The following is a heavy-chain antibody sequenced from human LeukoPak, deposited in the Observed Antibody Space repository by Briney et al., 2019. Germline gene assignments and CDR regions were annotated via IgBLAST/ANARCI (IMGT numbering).Heavy chain of an antibody. V-gene: IGHV3-30*18. CDR3: AKDRYSGSYLQTGPCAH. CDR1: AFTFSTYG. Sequence: GGSLRLSCAASAFTFSTYGMHWVRQAPGKGLEWVAVISYDGSNKYYGESVKGRFTISRDSSKNTLYLQMNSLRAEDTAVYYCAKDRYSGSYLQTGPCAHWGQGILVTVSS. D-gene: IGHD1-26*01. J-gene: IGHJ4*02. CDR2: ISYDGSNK.